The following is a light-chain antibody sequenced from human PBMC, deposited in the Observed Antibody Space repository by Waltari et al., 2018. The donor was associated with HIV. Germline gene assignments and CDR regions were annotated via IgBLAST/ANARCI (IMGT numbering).Light chain of an antibody. J-gene: IGLJ3*02. V-gene: IGLV2-14*03. CDR3: SSYTSNNTWV. Sequence: QSALTQPASVSGSLGQSITISCTGTRGDIGDYHYVSWYQQHPGEVPKVLIFSVSNRPSGVSSRFSGSKAGNTASLTLSGLQAEDEADYYCSSYTSNNTWVFGGGTKLTVL. CDR1: RGDIGDYHY. CDR2: SVS.